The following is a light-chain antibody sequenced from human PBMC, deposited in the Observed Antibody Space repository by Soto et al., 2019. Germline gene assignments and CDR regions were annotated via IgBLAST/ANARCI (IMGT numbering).Light chain of an antibody. Sequence: EIVLTQSPGTLSLSPGERATLSCRASQSVSGSYLAWYQHKPGQAPRPLMYDATSRDTGIPDRFSGSGSGTDSTLTISRLEPEDFAVYYCQQYGDSPLTFGGGTKVEIK. CDR1: QSVSGSY. CDR2: DAT. J-gene: IGKJ4*01. CDR3: QQYGDSPLT. V-gene: IGKV3-20*01.